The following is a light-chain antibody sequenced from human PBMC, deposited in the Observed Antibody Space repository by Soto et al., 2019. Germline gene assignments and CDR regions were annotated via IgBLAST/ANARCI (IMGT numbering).Light chain of an antibody. CDR1: NIGSKR. CDR2: YDN. V-gene: IGLV3-21*04. Sequence: SYELTQPPSVSVAPGKTARITCGGNNIGSKRVHWYQQKPGQAPVLVIYYDNDRPSGIPERFSGSNSGNTATLTISRVDAGDEADYYCQVWDGSSEHVVFGGGTKVTVL. J-gene: IGLJ2*01. CDR3: QVWDGSSEHVV.